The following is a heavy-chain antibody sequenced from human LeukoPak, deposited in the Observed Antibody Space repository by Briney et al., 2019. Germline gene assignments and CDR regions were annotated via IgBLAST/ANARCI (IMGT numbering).Heavy chain of an antibody. J-gene: IGHJ4*02. Sequence: SETLSLTCTVSGGSISSSSYYWGWIRQPPGKGLEWIGSIYYSGSTYYNPSLKSRITMSLDTSKNQFSLRLTSVTAADTAVYYCARDYGPSRGFYFPNWGQGTLVTVSS. D-gene: IGHD3-10*01. CDR2: IYYSGST. CDR3: ARDYGPSRGFYFPN. CDR1: GGSISSSSYY. V-gene: IGHV4-39*07.